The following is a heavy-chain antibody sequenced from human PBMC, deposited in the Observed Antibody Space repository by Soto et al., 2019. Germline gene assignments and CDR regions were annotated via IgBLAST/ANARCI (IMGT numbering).Heavy chain of an antibody. J-gene: IGHJ5*02. CDR1: GYTLTSYY. CDR2: INPRGGST. D-gene: IGHD3-22*01. V-gene: IGHV1-46*01. CDR3: ASAYYCDGSGQNWFDP. Sequence: GSLKGSRKAAGYTLTSYYRHCGRKAHEKGPEWMGLINPRGGSTSYGQKFQGRVTMTRDTSTSTVFRGLSSLRSEDTAVYYCASAYYCDGSGQNWFDPCAQGTLVSVYS.